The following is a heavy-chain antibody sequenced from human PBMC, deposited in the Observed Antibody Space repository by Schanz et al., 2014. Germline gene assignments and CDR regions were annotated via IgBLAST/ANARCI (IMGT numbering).Heavy chain of an antibody. V-gene: IGHV3-48*02. CDR2: TKAGGRDT. Sequence: EVQLLEAGGGLVQPGGSLRLSCAASGFTFSYYSLNWVRQAPGKGLEWISYTKAGGRDTHYADSVNGRFTISRDEVKHSVYLQRNSLRDDDTAVYYCARDDAWAFDYWGHGTLVSVSS. CDR1: GFTFSYYS. CDR3: ARDDAWAFDY. D-gene: IGHD7-27*01. J-gene: IGHJ4*01.